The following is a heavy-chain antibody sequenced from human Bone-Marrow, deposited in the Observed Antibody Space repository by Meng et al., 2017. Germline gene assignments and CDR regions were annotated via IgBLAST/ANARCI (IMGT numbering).Heavy chain of an antibody. D-gene: IGHD6-13*01. CDR3: AREAYSTSLSSATGFDY. Sequence: QVQLRQWGAGLVKPAETRARTCAVYGGSFSGFYWNWFRQPPGKGLEWIAEINHSGSTNINPSLKSRVTILADTSKNQFSLKVRSVTAADTAVYYCAREAYSTSLSSATGFDYWGQGTLVTVSS. CDR1: GGSFSGFY. V-gene: IGHV4-34*01. CDR2: INHSGST. J-gene: IGHJ4*02.